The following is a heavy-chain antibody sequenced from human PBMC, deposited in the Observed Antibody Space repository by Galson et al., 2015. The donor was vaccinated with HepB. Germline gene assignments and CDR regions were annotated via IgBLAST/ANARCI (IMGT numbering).Heavy chain of an antibody. J-gene: IGHJ4*02. CDR3: ARVGSSRYDILTGYSLFDN. V-gene: IGHV3-7*01. D-gene: IGHD3-9*01. Sequence: SLRLSCAASGFTFSTDRMSWVRQAPGKGPEWVANIHQDVSERYYADSVKGRFTISRDNAKKSLYLQMNSLRAEDTAVYYCARVGSSRYDILTGYSLFDNWGQGILVTVSS. CDR1: GFTFSTDR. CDR2: IHQDVSER.